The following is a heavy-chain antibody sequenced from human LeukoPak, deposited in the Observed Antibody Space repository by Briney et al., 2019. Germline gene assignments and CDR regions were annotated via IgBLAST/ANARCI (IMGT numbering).Heavy chain of an antibody. J-gene: IGHJ4*02. V-gene: IGHV3-33*01. D-gene: IGHD3-10*01. Sequence: PGRSLRLSCAASGFTFSSYGMHWVRQAPGKGLEWVAVIWYDGSNKYYADSVKGRFTISRDNSKNTLYLQMNSLRAEDTAVYYCARESGSGSSFDYLGQGALVTVSS. CDR1: GFTFSSYG. CDR2: IWYDGSNK. CDR3: ARESGSGSSFDY.